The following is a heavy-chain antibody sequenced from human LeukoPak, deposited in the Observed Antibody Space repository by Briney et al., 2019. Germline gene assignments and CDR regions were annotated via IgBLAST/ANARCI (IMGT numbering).Heavy chain of an antibody. J-gene: IGHJ3*01. CDR2: IRQDGSEK. CDR1: GFIIGSYW. V-gene: IGHV3-7*01. D-gene: IGHD2/OR15-2a*01. CDR3: ARAGYYGDDAFDL. Sequence: GGSLRLSCVASGFIIGSYWMSWGRQAPGKGLEWVANIRQDGSEKYYVDSVKGRLTISRDNAKNSLYLQMNNLTAADTAIYYCARAGYYGDDAFDLWGQGTRVTVSS.